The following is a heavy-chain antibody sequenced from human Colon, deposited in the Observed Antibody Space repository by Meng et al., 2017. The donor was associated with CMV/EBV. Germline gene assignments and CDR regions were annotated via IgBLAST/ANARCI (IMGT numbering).Heavy chain of an antibody. CDR3: ARDGKQLGFDY. CDR1: GFNFGDHS. J-gene: IGHJ4*02. Sequence: GESLKISCTTSGFNFGDHSMSWVRQAPGKGLEWVGFIRSQAYGGTAEYAASVKGRFTISRDDFTSIVYLQMNSLKTEDTALYYCARDGKQLGFDYWGQGTLVTVSS. D-gene: IGHD6-6*01. CDR2: IRSQAYGGTA. V-gene: IGHV3-49*04.